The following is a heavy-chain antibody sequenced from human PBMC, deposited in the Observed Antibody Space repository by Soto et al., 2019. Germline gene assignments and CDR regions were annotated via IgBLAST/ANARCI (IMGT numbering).Heavy chain of an antibody. V-gene: IGHV4-34*01. Sequence: WESLRLSCAVSGFTFSRYSMNWIRQAPGKGLEWIGEINNSGSTNYNPSLKIRVTISVDTSKNQFSLKLSSVTAADTAVYYCARGKILRYFDWLPTHYYYYYWMDVWDQGTTVTVS. D-gene: IGHD3-9*01. CDR2: INNSGST. CDR3: ARGKILRYFDWLPTHYYYYYWMDV. CDR1: GFTFSRYS. J-gene: IGHJ6*02.